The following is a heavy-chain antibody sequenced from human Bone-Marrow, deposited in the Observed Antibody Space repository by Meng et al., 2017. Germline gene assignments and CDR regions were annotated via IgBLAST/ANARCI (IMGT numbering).Heavy chain of an antibody. CDR3: AREVGSSYAN. V-gene: IGHV3-13*01. CDR2: IGTAGDT. J-gene: IGHJ4*02. CDR1: GFTFSSYD. Sequence: GESLKISCAASGFTFSSYDMHWVRQATGKGLEWVSAIGTAGDTYYPGSVKGRFTISRENAKNSLYLQMNSLRAEDTAIYYCAREVGSSYANWGQGTLVTVSS. D-gene: IGHD2-2*01.